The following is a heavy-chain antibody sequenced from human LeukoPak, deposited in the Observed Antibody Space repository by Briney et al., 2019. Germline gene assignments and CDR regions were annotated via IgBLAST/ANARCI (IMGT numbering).Heavy chain of an antibody. CDR1: GFTLRSYA. D-gene: IGHD3-10*01. J-gene: IGHJ4*02. CDR2: ISNTGDKT. V-gene: IGHV3-23*01. CDR3: AKMTDSTPYSSGTFDS. Sequence: AGGSLRLSCSASGFTLRSYAMGWVRQAPGKGLEWVSAISNTGDKTYYADYVKGRFTISRDNSRNTLYLQMSRLRAEDTALFYCAKMTDSTPYSSGTFDSWGQGTLVTVSS.